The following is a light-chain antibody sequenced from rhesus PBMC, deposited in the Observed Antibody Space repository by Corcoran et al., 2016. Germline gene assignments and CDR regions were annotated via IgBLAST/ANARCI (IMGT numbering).Light chain of an antibody. CDR3: SSYAGSNTYI. J-gene: IGLJ1*01. CDR1: SSDIGGYNY. Sequence: QAALTQHRSVSGSPGHSVTISCTGTSSDIGGYNYVSWYQQHPGTAPKLMISEVSKRPSGVSDRFSGSKSGNTASLTISGLQAEDEADYYCSSYAGSNTYIFGAATRLTV. CDR2: EVS. V-gene: IGLV2-32*02.